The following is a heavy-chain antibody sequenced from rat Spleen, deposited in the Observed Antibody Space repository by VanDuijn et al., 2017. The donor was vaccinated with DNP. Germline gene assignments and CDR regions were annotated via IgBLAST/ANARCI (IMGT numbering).Heavy chain of an antibody. J-gene: IGHJ3*01. CDR2: IYPGNGGT. V-gene: IGHV1-35*01. D-gene: IGHD1-11*01. Sequence: KQRPGQGLEWIGYIYPGNGGTYYSEKFKGKATFTADTSSSTAYMLLGSLTPEDSAYYFCGRREITEGIVSWGQGTLVTVSS. CDR3: GRREITEGIVS.